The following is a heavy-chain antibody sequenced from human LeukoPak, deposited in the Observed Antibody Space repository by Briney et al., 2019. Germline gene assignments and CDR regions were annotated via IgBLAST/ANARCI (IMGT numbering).Heavy chain of an antibody. CDR1: GYSISSGYY. CDR3: ARHISLSAFDI. J-gene: IGHJ3*02. D-gene: IGHD2-21*01. CDR2: IYHSGST. Sequence: PSETLSLTCTVSGYSISSGYYWGWIRQPPGKGLEWIGSIYHSGSTYYNPSLKSRVTISVDTSKNQFSLRLSSVTAADTAVYYCARHISLSAFDIWGQGTMVTVSS. V-gene: IGHV4-38-2*02.